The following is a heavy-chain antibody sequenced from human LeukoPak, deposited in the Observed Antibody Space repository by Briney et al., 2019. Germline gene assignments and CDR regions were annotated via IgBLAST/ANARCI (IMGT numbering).Heavy chain of an antibody. CDR1: GGTFSSYA. Sequence: SVKVSCKASGGTFSSYAISWVRQAPGQGLEWMGGIIPIFGTANYAQKFQGRATITADESTSTAYMELSSLRSEDTAVYYCARDLVAAAGFDYWGQGTLVTVSS. V-gene: IGHV1-69*01. CDR2: IIPIFGTA. D-gene: IGHD6-13*01. J-gene: IGHJ4*02. CDR3: ARDLVAAAGFDY.